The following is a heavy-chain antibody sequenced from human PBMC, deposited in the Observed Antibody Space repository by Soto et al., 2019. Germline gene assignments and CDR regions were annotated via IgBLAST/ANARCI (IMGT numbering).Heavy chain of an antibody. CDR2: ISGSGGST. Sequence: PGGSLRLSSAASGFTFSSYAMSWVRQAPGKGLEWVSAISGSGGSTYYADSVKGRFTISRDNSKNTLYLQMNSLRAEDTAVYYCAKLATYYDILTGYSPLYYYYYMDVWGKGTTVTVSS. V-gene: IGHV3-23*01. CDR3: AKLATYYDILTGYSPLYYYYYMDV. D-gene: IGHD3-9*01. J-gene: IGHJ6*03. CDR1: GFTFSSYA.